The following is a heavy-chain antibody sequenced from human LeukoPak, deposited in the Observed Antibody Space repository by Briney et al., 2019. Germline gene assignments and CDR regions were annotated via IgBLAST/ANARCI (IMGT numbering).Heavy chain of an antibody. CDR3: ASILYGANGFDF. J-gene: IGHJ4*02. V-gene: IGHV4-59*01. CDR1: GGSITSYY. Sequence: SETLSLTCTVSGGSITSYYLSWIRQPPGKGLEYIGYIYYSGSSNYNPSLKGRVTISVDTSKNQFSLKLNSVTAADTAVYYCASILYGANGFDFWGQGILVTVSS. D-gene: IGHD4/OR15-4a*01. CDR2: IYYSGSS.